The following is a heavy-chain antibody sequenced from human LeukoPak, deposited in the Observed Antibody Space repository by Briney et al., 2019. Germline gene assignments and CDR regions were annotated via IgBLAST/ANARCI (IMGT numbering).Heavy chain of an antibody. CDR2: ISSSRSYI. Sequence: GGSLRLSCAPSGFTFSSYTMNWVRQAPGKGLEWVSSISSSRSYINYADSVKGRFTISRDNAKNSLYLQMSSLRADHTAVYFCARDPELTSTAFDIWGQGTMVTVSS. V-gene: IGHV3-21*01. CDR1: GFTFSSYT. J-gene: IGHJ3*02. D-gene: IGHD1-7*01. CDR3: ARDPELTSTAFDI.